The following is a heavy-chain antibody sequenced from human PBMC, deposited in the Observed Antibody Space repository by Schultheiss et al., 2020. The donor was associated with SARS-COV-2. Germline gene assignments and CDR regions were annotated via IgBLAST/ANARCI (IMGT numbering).Heavy chain of an antibody. Sequence: SQTLSLTCTVSGGSISSGGYYWSWIRQPPGKGLEWIGEINHSGSTKYNPSLKSRVTISVDTSKNQFSLKLSSVTAADTAVYYCARTSRDTIFGVVTQFDPWGQGTLVTVSS. CDR1: GGSISSGGYY. CDR3: ARTSRDTIFGVVTQFDP. CDR2: INHSGST. J-gene: IGHJ5*02. D-gene: IGHD3-3*01. V-gene: IGHV4-31*03.